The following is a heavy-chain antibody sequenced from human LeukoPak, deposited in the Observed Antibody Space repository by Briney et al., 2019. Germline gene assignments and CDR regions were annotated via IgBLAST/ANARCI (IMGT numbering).Heavy chain of an antibody. CDR3: ARGRITMIVEYNDAFDI. CDR2: IIPIFGTA. Sequence: VKVSCKASGGTFSSYAISWVRQAPGQGLEWMGGIIPIFGTATYAQKFQGRVTITADESTSTAYMELSSLRSEDTAVYYCARGRITMIVEYNDAFDIWGQGTMVTVSS. J-gene: IGHJ3*02. D-gene: IGHD3-22*01. CDR1: GGTFSSYA. V-gene: IGHV1-69*01.